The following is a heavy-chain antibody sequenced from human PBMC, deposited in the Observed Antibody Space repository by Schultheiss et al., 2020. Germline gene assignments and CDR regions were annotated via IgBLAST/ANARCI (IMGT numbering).Heavy chain of an antibody. Sequence: SLKISCAASGFTFSNHYMSWFRQAPGKGLEWVSYITASGSASYYAESVKGRFTISRDNAHNSLYLQMDSLRVEDTAMFYCARDPNTSDKVDYWGQGTLVTVSS. J-gene: IGHJ4*02. CDR1: GFTFSNHY. V-gene: IGHV3-11*01. CDR2: ITASGSAS. CDR3: ARDPNTSDKVDY. D-gene: IGHD2/OR15-2a*01.